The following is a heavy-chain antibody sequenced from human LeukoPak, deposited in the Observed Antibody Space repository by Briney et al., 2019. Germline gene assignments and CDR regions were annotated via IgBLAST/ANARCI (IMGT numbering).Heavy chain of an antibody. CDR1: GGSISSGGYY. CDR2: IYYSGST. J-gene: IGHJ5*02. D-gene: IGHD3-9*01. V-gene: IGHV4-31*03. CDR3: ARTYYDILTPLLGNWFDP. Sequence: SETLSLTCTVSGGSISSGGYYWSWIRQHPGKGLEWIGYIYYSGSTYYNPSLKSRVTISVDTSKNQFSLKLSSVTAADTAVYYCARTYYDILTPLLGNWFDPWGQGTLVTVSS.